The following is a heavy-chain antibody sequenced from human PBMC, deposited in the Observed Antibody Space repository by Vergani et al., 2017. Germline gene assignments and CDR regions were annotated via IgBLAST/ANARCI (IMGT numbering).Heavy chain of an antibody. J-gene: IGHJ6*02. CDR1: GFTFDDYA. CDR2: ISWNSGSI. D-gene: IGHD3-10*01. CDR3: AKESVPDGSGSYYNGDYYGMDV. Sequence: EVQLVESGGGLVQPGRSLRLSCAASGFTFDDYAMHWVRQAPGKGLEWVSGISWNSGSIGYADSVKGRFTISRDNAKNSLYLQMNSLRAEDTALYYCAKESVPDGSGSYYNGDYYGMDVWGQGTTVTVSS. V-gene: IGHV3-9*01.